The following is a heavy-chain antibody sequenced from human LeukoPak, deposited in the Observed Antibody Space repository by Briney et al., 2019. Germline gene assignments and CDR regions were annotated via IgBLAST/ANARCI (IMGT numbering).Heavy chain of an antibody. D-gene: IGHD6-13*01. CDR3: ARGSGDSSSRTGFDP. J-gene: IGHJ5*02. CDR2: INAGNGNT. V-gene: IGHV1-3*01. CDR1: GYTFTNYG. Sequence: ASVKVSCKASGYTFTNYGLHWVRQAPGQRLECMGWINAGNGNTKYSQKFQGRVTMTTDTSTSTAYMELRSLRSDDTAVYYCARGSGDSSSRTGFDPWGQGTLVTVSS.